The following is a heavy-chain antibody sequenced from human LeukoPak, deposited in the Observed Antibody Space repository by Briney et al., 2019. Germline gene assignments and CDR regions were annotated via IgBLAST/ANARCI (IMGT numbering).Heavy chain of an antibody. D-gene: IGHD5-12*01. J-gene: IGHJ4*02. CDR3: ARGLVAPNEY. V-gene: IGHV3-74*03. CDR2: MNGDGRIT. Sequence: PGGSLRLSCAASGFTFSTYWMHWVRQAPGKGLVWVSRMNGDGRITTYADSVKGRFTISRDNAKNTLYLQMNNLRAEDTAVYYCARGLVAPNEYWGQGTLVTVSS. CDR1: GFTFSTYW.